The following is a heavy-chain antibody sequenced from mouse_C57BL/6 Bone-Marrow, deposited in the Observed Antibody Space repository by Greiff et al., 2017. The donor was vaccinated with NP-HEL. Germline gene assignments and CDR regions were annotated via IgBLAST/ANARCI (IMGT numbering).Heavy chain of an antibody. CDR3: ARDLEYYCSSPYYAMDY. D-gene: IGHD1-1*01. V-gene: IGHV5-4*01. CDR2: ISDGGSYT. CDR1: GFTFSSYA. Sequence: EVKVVESGGGLVKPGGSLKLSCAASGFTFSSYAMSWVRQTPEQRLEWVATISDGGSYTYYPDTVKGRFTISRDKSTSTLYMHMSHLKSEDTAMYYCARDLEYYCSSPYYAMDYWGQGTSVTVSA. J-gene: IGHJ4*01.